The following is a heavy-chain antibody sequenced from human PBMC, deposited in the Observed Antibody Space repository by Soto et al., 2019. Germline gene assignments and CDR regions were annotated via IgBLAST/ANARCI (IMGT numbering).Heavy chain of an antibody. V-gene: IGHV3-66*01. D-gene: IGHD5-12*01. CDR3: ATTPYDHDACVN. J-gene: IGHJ3*02. CDR2: SYSSGST. CDR1: GFTSRSNS. Sequence: EVQLVESGGGVVPPGGSLRVSCSGFTSRSNSINWVRQAPGQTLEWVSVSYSSGSTFYVDSVQGRFTISRDLSKNTLYLQTDSLRVDGTAVYHCATTPYDHDACVNWCQGKVVTVSS.